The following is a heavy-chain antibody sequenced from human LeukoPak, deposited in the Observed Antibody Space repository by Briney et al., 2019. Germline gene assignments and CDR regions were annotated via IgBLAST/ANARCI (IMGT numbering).Heavy chain of an antibody. D-gene: IGHD3-16*01. CDR3: ARRANYSVMFDY. Sequence: PSETLSLTRTVPSAAMSTYYWSSIRQPPGKGLEWIGYIHYSGSTNYNPSLRSRVTISVDTSENQFSLKLRSATAADYAAYFCARRANYSVMFDYWGQGTLVTVSS. CDR2: IHYSGST. V-gene: IGHV4-59*08. J-gene: IGHJ4*02. CDR1: SAAMSTYY.